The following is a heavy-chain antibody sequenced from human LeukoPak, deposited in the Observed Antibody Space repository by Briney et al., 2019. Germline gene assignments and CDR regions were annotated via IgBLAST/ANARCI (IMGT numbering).Heavy chain of an antibody. Sequence: EPSQTLSLTCTVSGVSISSGGYYWSWIRQHPGKGLEWIGYIYYSGSTYYNPSLKSRVTTSVDTSKNQFSLKLSSVTAADTAVYYCARATVVSTRHFDYWGQGTLVTVSS. CDR1: GVSISSGGYY. CDR2: IYYSGST. CDR3: ARATVVSTRHFDY. J-gene: IGHJ4*02. V-gene: IGHV4-31*03. D-gene: IGHD4-23*01.